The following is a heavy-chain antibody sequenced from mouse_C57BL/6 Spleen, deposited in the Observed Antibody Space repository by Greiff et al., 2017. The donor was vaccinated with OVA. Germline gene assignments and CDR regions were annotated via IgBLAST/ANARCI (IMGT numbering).Heavy chain of an antibody. CDR3: ARKTGDIAY. J-gene: IGHJ3*01. CDR1: GYTFTSYW. CDR2: IHPNSGST. V-gene: IGHV1-64*01. Sequence: QVQLKQPGAELVKPGASVKLSCKASGYTFTSYWMHWVKQRPGQGLEWIGMIHPNSGSTNYNEKFKSKATLTVDKSSSTAYMQLSSLTSEDSAVYYCARKTGDIAYWGQGTLVTVSA.